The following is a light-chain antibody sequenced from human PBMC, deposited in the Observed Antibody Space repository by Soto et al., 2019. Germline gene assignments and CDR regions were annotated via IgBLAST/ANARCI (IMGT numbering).Light chain of an antibody. V-gene: IGKV1-39*01. CDR2: AAS. Sequence: DIQMTQSPSSLSASIGDRVTITCRASQSITNYLHWYQQTPGKAPKLLIYAASSLQDGVPARFSGSGSGTDFTITISSLQPEDFATYYCQQSDSSPTFGQGTNVEIK. CDR3: QQSDSSPT. CDR1: QSITNY. J-gene: IGKJ2*01.